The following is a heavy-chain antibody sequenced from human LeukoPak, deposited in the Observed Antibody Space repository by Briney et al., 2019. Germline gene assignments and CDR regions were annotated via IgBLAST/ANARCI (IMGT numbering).Heavy chain of an antibody. V-gene: IGHV4-59*11. CDR3: ARADFRYYDFWSGYYIEAFDI. D-gene: IGHD3-3*01. CDR1: GDSISNHY. J-gene: IGHJ3*02. CDR2: IYSNGNT. Sequence: PSETLSLTCTVSGDSISNHYWSWIRQPPGKELEWIGYIYSNGNTNYNPSLKSRVTISVDTSKNQFSLKLSSVTAADTAVYYCARADFRYYDFWSGYYIEAFDIWGQGTMVTVSS.